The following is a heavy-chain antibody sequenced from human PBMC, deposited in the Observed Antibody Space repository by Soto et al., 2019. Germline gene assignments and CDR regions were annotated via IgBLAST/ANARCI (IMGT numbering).Heavy chain of an antibody. Sequence: QVQLVESGGGVVQPGRSLRLSCAASGFTFSSYGMHWVRQAPGKGLEWVAVISYDGSNKYYADSVKGRFTISRDNSKNTLYLQMNSLRAEDTAVYYCAKDTWRYYSGGSCYSDYWGQGTLVTVSS. V-gene: IGHV3-30*18. CDR1: GFTFSSYG. CDR3: AKDTWRYYSGGSCYSDY. J-gene: IGHJ4*02. D-gene: IGHD2-15*01. CDR2: ISYDGSNK.